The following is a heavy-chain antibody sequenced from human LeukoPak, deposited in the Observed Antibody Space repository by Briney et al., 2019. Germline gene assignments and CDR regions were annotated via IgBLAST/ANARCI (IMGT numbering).Heavy chain of an antibody. Sequence: GASLQISCKGSGYRFTNYWISWVRQMPGKALEWVGRIDPGDSSTNYSPSFQGHVTISAAKSISTAYLQWSSLKASDTAIYYCARHIGGRWNYWGQGTLVTVSS. V-gene: IGHV5-10-1*01. D-gene: IGHD3-16*01. CDR2: IDPGDSST. CDR3: ARHIGGRWNY. CDR1: GYRFTNYW. J-gene: IGHJ4*02.